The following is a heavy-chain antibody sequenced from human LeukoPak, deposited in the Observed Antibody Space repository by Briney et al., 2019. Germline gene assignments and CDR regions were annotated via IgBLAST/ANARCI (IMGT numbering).Heavy chain of an antibody. CDR3: ARQAPLGSRAYGAFDI. V-gene: IGHV4-59*08. Sequence: PSETLSLTCTVSGGSISSYYWTWIRQPPGKGLEWIGYIYYTGSTNYNPSLQSRVTMSVDSSKNQFSVNLTSVTAADTAVYYCARQAPLGSRAYGAFDIWGQGTVVTVSS. J-gene: IGHJ3*02. CDR1: GGSISSYY. CDR2: IYYTGST. D-gene: IGHD3-10*01.